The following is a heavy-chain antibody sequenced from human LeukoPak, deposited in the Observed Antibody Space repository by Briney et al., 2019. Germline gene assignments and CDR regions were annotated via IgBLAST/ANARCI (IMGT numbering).Heavy chain of an antibody. D-gene: IGHD5-12*01. CDR2: INPSGGST. CDR1: GYTFTSYY. V-gene: IGHV1-46*01. CDR3: ARDYSGYDYYYYMDV. J-gene: IGHJ6*03. Sequence: ASVKVSCKASGYTFTSYYMHWVRQAPGPRLEWMGIINPSGGSTSYAQKFQGRVTMTRDKSTSTVYMQLSSLRSEDTAVYYCARDYSGYDYYYYMDVWGKGTTVTVSS.